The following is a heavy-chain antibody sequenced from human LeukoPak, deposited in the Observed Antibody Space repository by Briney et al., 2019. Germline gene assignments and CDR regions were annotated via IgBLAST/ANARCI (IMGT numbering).Heavy chain of an antibody. J-gene: IGHJ4*02. Sequence: SETLSLTCSVSGGSISSTNYYWGWIRQPLGKGLEWIGSIYYSGSTYYNPSLKSRVTISVDTSKNQFSLKLSSVTAADTAVYHCARHLYGSGLHRIDYWGQGILVTVSS. CDR2: IYYSGST. V-gene: IGHV4-39*01. D-gene: IGHD6-19*01. CDR1: GGSISSTNYY. CDR3: ARHLYGSGLHRIDY.